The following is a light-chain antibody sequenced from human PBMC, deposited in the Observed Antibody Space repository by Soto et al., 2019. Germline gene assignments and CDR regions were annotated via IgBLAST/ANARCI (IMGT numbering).Light chain of an antibody. Sequence: EIVLTQSPGTLSLSPGARATLSCRASQSVGSLLAWYQQKPGQAPRLLIYGASTRATGIPARFTGSGSGTEFTLTISSLQSEDFAVYYCQQYNNWPITFGPGTRLEIK. V-gene: IGKV3-15*01. J-gene: IGKJ5*01. CDR1: QSVGSL. CDR3: QQYNNWPIT. CDR2: GAS.